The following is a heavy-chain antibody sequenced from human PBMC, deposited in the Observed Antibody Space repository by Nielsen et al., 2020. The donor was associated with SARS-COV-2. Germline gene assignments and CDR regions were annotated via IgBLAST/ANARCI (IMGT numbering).Heavy chain of an antibody. V-gene: IGHV3-21*01. J-gene: IGHJ3*02. CDR2: ISSSSSYI. Sequence: SLKISCSSSGFTFSFYSMNLVRQAPGKGLEWVSSISSSSSYIYYADSVKGRFTISRDNAKNSLYLQMNSLRAEDTAVYYCARVLSYTFDIWGQGTMVTVSS. CDR1: GFTFSFYS. CDR3: ARVLSYTFDI. D-gene: IGHD3-3*01.